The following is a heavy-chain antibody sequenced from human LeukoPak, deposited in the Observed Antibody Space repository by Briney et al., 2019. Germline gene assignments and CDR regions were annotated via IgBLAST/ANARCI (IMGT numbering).Heavy chain of an antibody. Sequence: SETLSLTCTVSGGSISSYYWSWIRQPPGKGLEGIGYIYYSGSTNYNPSLKSRVTISVDTSKNQFSLKLSSVTAADTAVYYCASSGYSYGFGYYYYYGMDVWGQGTTVTVSS. CDR1: GGSISSYY. D-gene: IGHD5-18*01. CDR3: ASSGYSYGFGYYYYYGMDV. CDR2: IYYSGST. V-gene: IGHV4-59*01. J-gene: IGHJ6*02.